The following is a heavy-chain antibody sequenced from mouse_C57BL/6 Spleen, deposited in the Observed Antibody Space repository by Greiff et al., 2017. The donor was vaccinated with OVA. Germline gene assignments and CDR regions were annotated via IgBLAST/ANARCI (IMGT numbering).Heavy chain of an antibody. J-gene: IGHJ2*01. Sequence: VKLQQSGPELVKPGASVKISCKASGYAFSSSWMNWVKQRPGKGLEWIGRIYPGDGDTNYNGKFMGKATVTADKSSSTAYMQLSSLTSEDSAVYFCARWDYGKGFDYWGQGTTLTVSS. CDR3: ARWDYGKGFDY. V-gene: IGHV1-82*01. CDR2: IYPGDGDT. CDR1: GYAFSSSW. D-gene: IGHD1-1*01.